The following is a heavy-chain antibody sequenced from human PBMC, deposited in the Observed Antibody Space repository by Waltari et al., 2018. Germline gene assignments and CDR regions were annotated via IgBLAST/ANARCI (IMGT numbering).Heavy chain of an antibody. Sequence: EVKLVESGGDLAKPGGSLRLSCTASGFSFSGHWMYWVRQAPGKGLKWISAISSGTGGTYYADSVKCRFTISRENAKNTLWLQIDSLRPEDTAVYYCSGGGDSTFFDFWGQGVRVTVSS. J-gene: IGHJ4*02. CDR1: GFSFSGHW. CDR3: SGGGDSTFFDF. D-gene: IGHD3-3*01. V-gene: IGHV3-21*01. CDR2: ISSGTGGT.